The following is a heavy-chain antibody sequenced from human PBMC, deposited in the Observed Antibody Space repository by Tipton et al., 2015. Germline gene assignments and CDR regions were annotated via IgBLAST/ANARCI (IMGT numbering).Heavy chain of an antibody. J-gene: IGHJ4*02. CDR3: AKDRSGGWELPY. V-gene: IGHV3-11*01. Sequence: SLRLSCAASGFSFSDYAMSWVRQAPGKGLEWVSCISSNANTVYYVDSVKGRFTISRDNARNSLYLQMNSLTAEDTAVYYCAKDRSGGWELPYWGQGTLVTVSS. D-gene: IGHD1-26*01. CDR1: GFSFSDYA. CDR2: ISSNANTV.